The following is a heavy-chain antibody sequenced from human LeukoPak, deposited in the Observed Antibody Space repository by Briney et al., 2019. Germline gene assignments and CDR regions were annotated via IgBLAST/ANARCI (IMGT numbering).Heavy chain of an antibody. V-gene: IGHV3-74*01. CDR2: IDEDGKTI. J-gene: IGHJ5*02. CDR1: GFTFSNAW. CDR3: VSDLCGGDDQ. D-gene: IGHD3-3*01. Sequence: GGSLRLSCAASGFTFSNAWMSWVRQAPGKGLEWVSRIDEDGKTIDYADSVKGRFTISRDNAKDTLYLQMSSLRDEDTAVYYCVSDLCGGDDQWGRGTLVTVSS.